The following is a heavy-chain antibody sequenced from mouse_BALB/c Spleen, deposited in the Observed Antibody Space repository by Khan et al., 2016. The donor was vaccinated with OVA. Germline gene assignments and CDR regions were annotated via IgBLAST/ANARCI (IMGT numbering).Heavy chain of an antibody. CDR2: ISTGGHYT. J-gene: IGHJ4*01. Sequence: EVELVESGGGLVKPGGSLKLSCSASEFTFSNYAMSWVRQTPEKRLECVATISTGGHYTFYPDSVKGRFTISRDNAKNTLYLQMSSLRSEDTAMYYCARSLVDYHAMDYWGQGTSVTVSS. D-gene: IGHD2-2*01. V-gene: IGHV5-9-3*01. CDR1: EFTFSNYA. CDR3: ARSLVDYHAMDY.